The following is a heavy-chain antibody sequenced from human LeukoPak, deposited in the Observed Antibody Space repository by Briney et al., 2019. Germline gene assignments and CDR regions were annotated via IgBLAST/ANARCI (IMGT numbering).Heavy chain of an antibody. CDR1: GFTSSSYA. J-gene: IGHJ4*02. Sequence: PGGSLRLSCAASGFTSSSYAMHWVRQAPGKGLEWVAVISYDGSNKYYADSVKGRFTISRDNSKNTLYLQMNSLRAEDTAVYYCAKDRVAGRGDYWGQGTLVTVSS. CDR3: AKDRVAGRGDY. D-gene: IGHD6-19*01. V-gene: IGHV3-30*18. CDR2: ISYDGSNK.